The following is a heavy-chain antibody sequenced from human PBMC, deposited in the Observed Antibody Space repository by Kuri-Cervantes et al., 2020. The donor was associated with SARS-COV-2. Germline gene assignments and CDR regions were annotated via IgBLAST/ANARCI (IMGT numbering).Heavy chain of an antibody. D-gene: IGHD1-7*01. J-gene: IGHJ5*02. CDR3: VENRYNWNYGFWFDP. Sequence: GSLRLSCTVSGGSISSYYWSWIRQPPGKGLEWIGYIYYSGSTNYNPSLKSRVTISVDTSKNQFSLKLSSVTAADTAVYYCVENRYNWNYGFWFDPWGQGTLVTVSS. V-gene: IGHV4-59*01. CDR1: GGSISSYY. CDR2: IYYSGST.